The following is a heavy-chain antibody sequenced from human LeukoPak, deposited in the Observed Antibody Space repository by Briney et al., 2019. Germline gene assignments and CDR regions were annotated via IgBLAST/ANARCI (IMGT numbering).Heavy chain of an antibody. CDR3: ARDQGIRFMDWSFPLGY. J-gene: IGHJ4*02. CDR1: GFTFSSYS. V-gene: IGHV3-48*01. CDR2: ISTSGGGDTI. Sequence: GGSLRLSRTASGFTFSSYSMHWVRQAPGKGLEWVSYISTSGGGDTIYYADSVQGRFTISRDNGKNSLYLQMNSLRVEDTAVYHCARDQGIRFMDWSFPLGYWGQGTLVTVSS. D-gene: IGHD3-3*01.